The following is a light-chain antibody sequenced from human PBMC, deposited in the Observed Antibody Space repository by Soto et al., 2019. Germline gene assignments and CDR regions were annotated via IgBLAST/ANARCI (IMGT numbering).Light chain of an antibody. CDR2: DVS. CDR3: SVYTRTSTEV. Sequence: QSVLTQPPSVSGSPGQSVTISCSGTIDDVTAYYRVSWYQQTPGTAPKLMIYDVSNRPSGVPDRFSGSRSGNTASLTISGLQAEDEGDYYCSVYTRTSTEVFGTGTKLTVL. V-gene: IGLV2-18*01. CDR1: IDDVTAYYR. J-gene: IGLJ1*01.